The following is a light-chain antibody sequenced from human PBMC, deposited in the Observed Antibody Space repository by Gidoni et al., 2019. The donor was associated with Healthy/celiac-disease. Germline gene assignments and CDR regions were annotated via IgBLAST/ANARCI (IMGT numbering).Light chain of an antibody. CDR2: GKN. V-gene: IGLV3-19*01. CDR3: NSRDSSGNHLV. J-gene: IGLJ3*02. Sequence: SSELTQDHAVSVALGQTVRITCQGDSLRSYYASWYQQKPGQAPVLVIYGKNNRPSGIPDRFSGSSSGNKGSLTITGAQAEDEADYYCNSRDSSGNHLVFGGGTKLTVL. CDR1: SLRSYY.